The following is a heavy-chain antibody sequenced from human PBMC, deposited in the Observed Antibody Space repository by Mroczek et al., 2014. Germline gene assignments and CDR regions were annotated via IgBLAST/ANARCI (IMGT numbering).Heavy chain of an antibody. V-gene: IGHV4-39*01. D-gene: IGHD3-9*01. CDR3: ARHEARYYDILTSDENFDY. Sequence: QVQLQESGPGLVKPSETLSLTCTVSGGSISSSSYYWGWIRQPPGKGLEWIGSIYYSGSTYYNPSLKSRVTISVDTSKNQFSLKLSSVTAADTAVYYCARHEARYYDILTSDENFDYWGQGTLVTVSS. J-gene: IGHJ4*02. CDR2: IYYSGST. CDR1: GGSISSSSYY.